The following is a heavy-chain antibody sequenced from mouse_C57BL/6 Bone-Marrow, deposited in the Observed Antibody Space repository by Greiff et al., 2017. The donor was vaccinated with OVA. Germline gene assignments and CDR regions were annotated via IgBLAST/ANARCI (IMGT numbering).Heavy chain of an antibody. CDR2: IDPSDSDP. J-gene: IGHJ4*01. D-gene: IGHD2-4*01. CDR1: GYTFTSYW. Sequence: QVQLKESGAELVKPGASVKLSCKTSGYTFTSYWMQRVKQRPGQGLEWIGEIDPSDSDPNYNQNFKGKATLTVDTSSSTAYMQRSSLTSEDSAVYYCARGSLYDYEDAMDYWGQGTSVTVSS. CDR3: ARGSLYDYEDAMDY. V-gene: IGHV1-50*01.